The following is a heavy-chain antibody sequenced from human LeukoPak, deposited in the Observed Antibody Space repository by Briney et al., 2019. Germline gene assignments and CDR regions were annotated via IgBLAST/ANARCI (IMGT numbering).Heavy chain of an antibody. Sequence: PGGSLRLSCAASGFTFSSYDMHWVRQATGKGLEWVSAIGTAGDTYYPGSVKGRFTISRENAKKSLYLQMNSLRAGDTAVYYCARGTRDSPYYYYGMDVWGQGTTVTVSS. J-gene: IGHJ6*02. D-gene: IGHD2-21*02. V-gene: IGHV3-13*01. CDR1: GFTFSSYD. CDR2: IGTAGDT. CDR3: ARGTRDSPYYYYGMDV.